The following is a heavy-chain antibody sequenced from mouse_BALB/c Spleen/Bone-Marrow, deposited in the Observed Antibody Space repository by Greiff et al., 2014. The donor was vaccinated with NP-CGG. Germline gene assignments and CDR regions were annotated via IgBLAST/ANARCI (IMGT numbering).Heavy chain of an antibody. J-gene: IGHJ3*01. CDR3: ARYYRYDGFAY. D-gene: IGHD2-14*01. Sequence: VQPQQSGAELAKPGASVKMSYKASGYTFTSYWMHWVKQRPGQGLEWIGYINPSTGYTEYNQKFKDKATLTADKSSSTAYMQLSSLTSEDSTVYYCARYYRYDGFAYWGQGTLVTVSA. CDR2: INPSTGYT. V-gene: IGHV1-7*01. CDR1: GYTFTSYW.